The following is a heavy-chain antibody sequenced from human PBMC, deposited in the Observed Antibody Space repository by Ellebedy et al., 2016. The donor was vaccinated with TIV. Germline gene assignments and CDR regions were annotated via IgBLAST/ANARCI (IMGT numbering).Heavy chain of an antibody. Sequence: AASVKVSCKASGYTFTSYARNWVRQAPGQGLEGMGWINTNTGNPTYAQAFTGRFVFSLDTSVSTAYLQISSLKAEDTAVYYSARNPYDFLTAYAHPPNYWGQGTLVTVSS. V-gene: IGHV7-4-1*02. J-gene: IGHJ4*02. CDR2: INTNTGNP. CDR3: ARNPYDFLTAYAHPPNY. D-gene: IGHD3-9*01. CDR1: GYTFTSYA.